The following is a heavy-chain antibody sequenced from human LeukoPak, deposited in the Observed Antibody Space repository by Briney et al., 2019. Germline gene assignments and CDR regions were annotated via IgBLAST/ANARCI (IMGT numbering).Heavy chain of an antibody. CDR2: IRYDGSIK. Sequence: GGSLRLSSAASGLNFSAYDIHWVRQAPGKGLEWVAFIRYDGSIKYYADSVKGRFTVSRDNSKNTTYLQMNSLRGDDTAVYYSAKGDSNWGQGTLVTVSS. CDR3: AKGDSN. V-gene: IGHV3-30*02. CDR1: GLNFSAYD. J-gene: IGHJ4*02.